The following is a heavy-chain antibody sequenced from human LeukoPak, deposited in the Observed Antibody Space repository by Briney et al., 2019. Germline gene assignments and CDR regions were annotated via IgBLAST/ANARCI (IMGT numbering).Heavy chain of an antibody. J-gene: IGHJ3*02. D-gene: IGHD6-19*01. V-gene: IGHV3-74*01. CDR2: INSDGSST. Sequence: GGPLTLSCAASGFTFSSYWMHWVRQAPGKGLVWVSRINSDGSSTSYADSVKGRFTISRDNAKNTLYLQMNSLRAEDTAVYYCASEVAVAAFDIWGQGTMVTVSS. CDR1: GFTFSSYW. CDR3: ASEVAVAAFDI.